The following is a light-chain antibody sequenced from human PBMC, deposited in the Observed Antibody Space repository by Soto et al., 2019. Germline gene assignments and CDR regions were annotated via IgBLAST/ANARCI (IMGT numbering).Light chain of an antibody. J-gene: IGLJ1*01. V-gene: IGLV1-44*01. Sequence: QSVLTQPPSASGTPGQRVTISCSGSSSNIGSNTVHWYQQLAGAAPKLLIYDSNQRPSGVPDRFSGSQSGTSASLAISVLQSEYEADYYCAAWDDSLNFPYVFGTGTKVTVL. CDR2: DSN. CDR3: AAWDDSLNFPYV. CDR1: SSNIGSNT.